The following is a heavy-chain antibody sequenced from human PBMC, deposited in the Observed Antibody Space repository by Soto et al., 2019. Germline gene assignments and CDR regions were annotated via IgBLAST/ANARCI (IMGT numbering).Heavy chain of an antibody. CDR3: AKWTESMDV. Sequence: GGSLRLSCAASGFTFSSYGMHWVRQAPGKGLEWVAVISYDGSNKYYADSVKGRFTISRDNSKNTLYLQMNSLRAEDTAVYYCAKWTESMDVWGEGTTVTVSS. CDR1: GFTFSSYG. V-gene: IGHV3-30*18. J-gene: IGHJ6*04. CDR2: ISYDGSNK.